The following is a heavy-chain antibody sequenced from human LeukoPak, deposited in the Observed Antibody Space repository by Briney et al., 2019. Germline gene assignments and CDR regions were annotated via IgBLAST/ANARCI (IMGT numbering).Heavy chain of an antibody. CDR1: RFTFSSYG. V-gene: IGHV3-30*18. D-gene: IGHD4-17*01. CDR2: ISYDGSNK. J-gene: IGHJ4*02. CDR3: AKDYIDGDYYFDY. Sequence: GRSLRLSCAASRFTFSSYGMHWVRQAPGKGLEWVAVISYDGSNKYYADSVKGRFTISRDNSKNTLYLQMNSLRAEDTAVYYCAKDYIDGDYYFDYWGQGTLVTVSS.